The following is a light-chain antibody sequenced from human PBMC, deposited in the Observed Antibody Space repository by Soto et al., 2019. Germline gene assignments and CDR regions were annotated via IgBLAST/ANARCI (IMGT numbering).Light chain of an antibody. Sequence: EIVLTQSPGTLSLSPGERAALSCRASQSVSSSYLAWYQHKPSQAPRLLIYGASSSATGIPDRFSGSGSGTVFPLIISRREPEDFAVNDGQLYIRSPTGYTFGQGTKRQIK. CDR3: QLYIRSPTGYT. V-gene: IGKV3-20*01. CDR1: QSVSSSY. CDR2: GAS. J-gene: IGKJ2*01.